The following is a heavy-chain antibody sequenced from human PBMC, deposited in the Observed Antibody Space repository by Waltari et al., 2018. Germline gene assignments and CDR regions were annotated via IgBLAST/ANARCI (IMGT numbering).Heavy chain of an antibody. J-gene: IGHJ4*02. CDR1: GDVFENYA. V-gene: IGHV1-69*01. Sequence: VQLVQSGAEVKKPGSSVRVSCKTSGDVFENYAISWVRQAPGKGLEWMGGIIPMLNNPNYAQRFEGTVTITADESTSTGYMELTGLTSEYTAIYYCARGSKFGDYGDLDYWGQGTLVTVS. CDR3: ARGSKFGDYGDLDY. D-gene: IGHD4-17*01. CDR2: IIPMLNNP.